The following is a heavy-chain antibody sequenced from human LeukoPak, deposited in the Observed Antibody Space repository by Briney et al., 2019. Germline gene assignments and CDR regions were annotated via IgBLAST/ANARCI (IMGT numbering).Heavy chain of an antibody. CDR1: GGSFSGYY. D-gene: IGHD3-9*01. J-gene: IGHJ6*03. CDR3: ARAHAKRRYASYYYYMDV. CDR2: INHSGST. Sequence: SETLPLTCAVYGGSFSGYYWSWIRQPPGKGLEWIGEINHSGSTNYNPSLKSRVTISVDTSKNQFSLKLSSVTAADTAVYYCARAHAKRRYASYYYYMDVWGKGTTVTVSS. V-gene: IGHV4-34*01.